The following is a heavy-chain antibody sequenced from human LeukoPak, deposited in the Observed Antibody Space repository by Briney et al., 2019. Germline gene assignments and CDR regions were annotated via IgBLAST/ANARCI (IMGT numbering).Heavy chain of an antibody. CDR2: INHSGGT. V-gene: IGHV4-34*01. J-gene: IGHJ4*02. D-gene: IGHD4-17*01. CDR1: PGSFSAHY. Sequence: SETLSLTCTVYPGSFSAHYWSWIRQPPGKGLEWIGEINHSGGTNYNPSLKGRVTISLGTSKNQFSLKLSSVTAADTAIYYCARGLKLTVTNVLEFDYWGQGSLVTVSS. CDR3: ARGLKLTVTNVLEFDY.